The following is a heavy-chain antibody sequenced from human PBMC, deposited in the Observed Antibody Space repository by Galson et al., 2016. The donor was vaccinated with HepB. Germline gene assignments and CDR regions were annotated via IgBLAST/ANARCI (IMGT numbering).Heavy chain of an antibody. CDR3: ATPLQISGWYPLDN. V-gene: IGHV4-31*03. CDR2: IYSSGTT. D-gene: IGHD6-13*01. Sequence: TLSLTCSVSGGSISGGGFYWSWIRQHPGRGLEYIGDIYSSGTTYYNPSLKSRVTISVDTSKTRFSLRLGSVTAADTAVYYCATPLQISGWYPLDNWGQGILVTVSS. J-gene: IGHJ4*02. CDR1: GGSISGGGFY.